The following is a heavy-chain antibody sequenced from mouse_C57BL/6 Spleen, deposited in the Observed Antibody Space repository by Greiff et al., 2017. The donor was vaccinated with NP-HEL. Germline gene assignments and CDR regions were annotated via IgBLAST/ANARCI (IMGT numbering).Heavy chain of an antibody. D-gene: IGHD2-4*01. J-gene: IGHJ2*01. V-gene: IGHV1-15*01. CDR3: TRCYYDYEGYYFDY. CDR2: IDPETGGT. CDR1: GYTFTDYE. Sequence: VQLQQSGAELVRPGASVTLSCKASGYTFTDYEMHWVKQTPVHGLEWIGAIDPETGGTAYTQKFKGKAILTADKSSSTAYMEHRSLTSEDSAVYYCTRCYYDYEGYYFDYWGQGTTLTVSS.